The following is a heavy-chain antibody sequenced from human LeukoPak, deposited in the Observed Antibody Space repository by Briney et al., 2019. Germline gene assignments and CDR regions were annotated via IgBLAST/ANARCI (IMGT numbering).Heavy chain of an antibody. D-gene: IGHD2-15*01. CDR2: IYPGDSDT. V-gene: IGHV5-51*01. Sequence: GESLKISCKGSGYSFTSYWIGWVRQMSGKDLEWMGIIYPGDSDTRYSPSFQGQVTISADKSISTAYLQWSSLKASDTAMYCCARRDRYCSGGSCYPYYFDYWGQGTLVTVSS. J-gene: IGHJ4*02. CDR1: GYSFTSYW. CDR3: ARRDRYCSGGSCYPYYFDY.